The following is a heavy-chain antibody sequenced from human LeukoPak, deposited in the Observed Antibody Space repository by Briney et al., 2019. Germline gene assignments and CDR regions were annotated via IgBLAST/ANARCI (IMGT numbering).Heavy chain of an antibody. CDR2: INHSGST. Sequence: PSETLSLTCAVYGGSFSGYYRSWIRQPPGKGLERIGEINHSGSTNYNPSLKSRVTISVDTSKNQFSLKLSSVTAADTAVYYCARRKFSGYSSSWGAFDIWGQGTMVTVSS. CDR1: GGSFSGYY. D-gene: IGHD6-13*01. V-gene: IGHV4-34*01. J-gene: IGHJ3*02. CDR3: ARRKFSGYSSSWGAFDI.